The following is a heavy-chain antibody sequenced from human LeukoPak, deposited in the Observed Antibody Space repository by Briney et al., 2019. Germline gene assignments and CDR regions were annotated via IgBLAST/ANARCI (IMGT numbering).Heavy chain of an antibody. Sequence: GGSLRLSCAASAFTFSSYSMNWVRQAPGKGLEWVTIISSDGSNKYYAHSVKGRFTISRDNSKNTLYLQMNSLRVEDTAMYYCARGADYYDTSRYQYYFDYWGQGTLVTVSS. CDR1: AFTFSSYS. CDR2: ISSDGSNK. D-gene: IGHD3-22*01. J-gene: IGHJ4*02. CDR3: ARGADYYDTSRYQYYFDY. V-gene: IGHV3-30*03.